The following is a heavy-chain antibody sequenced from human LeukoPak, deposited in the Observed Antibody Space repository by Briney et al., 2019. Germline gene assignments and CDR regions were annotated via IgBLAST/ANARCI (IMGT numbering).Heavy chain of an antibody. CDR2: IRYDGSNK. V-gene: IGHV3-30*02. CDR1: GFTFSSYG. D-gene: IGHD4-17*01. Sequence: PGGSLRLSCAASGFTFSSYGMHWVRQAPGKGLEWVAFIRYDGSNKYYADSVKGRFTISRDNSKNTLFLQMNSLRPEDTAVYYCAKDSLGTRTVTLDYWGQGTLVTVSS. CDR3: AKDSLGTRTVTLDY. J-gene: IGHJ4*02.